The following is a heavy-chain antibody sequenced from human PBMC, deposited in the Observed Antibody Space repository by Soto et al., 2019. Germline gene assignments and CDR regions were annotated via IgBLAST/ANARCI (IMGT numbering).Heavy chain of an antibody. CDR3: GRESGETWDYEAS. J-gene: IGHJ5*02. Sequence: SETLSLTCTVSGGSISSYRWSWIRQPAGKGLEWIGRLNTYGITHYNPSLKSRVTVSVDTSRNQFFLTLRSVTAADSAVYHCGRESGETWDYEASWGQGTPVTVSS. CDR2: LNTYGIT. CDR1: GGSISSYR. D-gene: IGHD1-7*01. V-gene: IGHV4-4*07.